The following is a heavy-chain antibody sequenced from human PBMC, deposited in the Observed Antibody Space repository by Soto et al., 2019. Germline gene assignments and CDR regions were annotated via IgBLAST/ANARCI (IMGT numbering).Heavy chain of an antibody. J-gene: IGHJ4*02. D-gene: IGHD2-2*01. CDR1: GYTFTGYY. CDR2: INPNSGGT. Sequence: ASVKVSCKASGYTFTGYYMHWVRQAPGEGLEWMGWINPNSGGTNYVQKFQGRVTMTRDTSISTAYMELNRLRSDDTAVYYCARXTVPLDIVVLPAASYDYWGQGTLVTVSS. CDR3: ARXTVPLDIVVLPAASYDY. V-gene: IGHV1-2*02.